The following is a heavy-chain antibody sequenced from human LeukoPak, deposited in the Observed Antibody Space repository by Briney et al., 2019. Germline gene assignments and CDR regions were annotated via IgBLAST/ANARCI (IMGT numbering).Heavy chain of an antibody. J-gene: IGHJ6*03. V-gene: IGHV1-69*06. CDR2: IIPIFGTA. Sequence: ASVKVSCKASGGTFSSYAISWVRQASGQGLEWMGRIIPIFGTANYAQKFLGRVTITADKSTSTAYMELSSLRSEDTAVYYCARDGPDFWSGYPPNYMDVWGKGTTVTVSS. D-gene: IGHD3-3*01. CDR3: ARDGPDFWSGYPPNYMDV. CDR1: GGTFSSYA.